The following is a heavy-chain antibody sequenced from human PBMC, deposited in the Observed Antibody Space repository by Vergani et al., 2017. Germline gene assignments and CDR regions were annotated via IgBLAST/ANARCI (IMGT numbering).Heavy chain of an antibody. Sequence: EVQLVESGGGLVQPGGSLRLSCAASGFTVSSNYMSWVRQAPGKGLEWVSVIYSGGSTYYADSVKGRFTISRDNSKNTLYLQMNSLRAEDTAVYYCASDYGFTGRYYFDYWGQGTLVTVSS. V-gene: IGHV3-66*02. J-gene: IGHJ4*02. D-gene: IGHD4/OR15-4a*01. CDR3: ASDYGFTGRYYFDY. CDR2: IYSGGST. CDR1: GFTVSSNY.